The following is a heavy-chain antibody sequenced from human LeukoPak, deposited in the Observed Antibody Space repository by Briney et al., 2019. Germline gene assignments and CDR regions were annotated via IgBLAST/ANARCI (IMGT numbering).Heavy chain of an antibody. J-gene: IGHJ3*02. CDR3: AREGFDSGARMAFDI. V-gene: IGHV1-46*01. CDR2: INPSVGST. D-gene: IGHD3-22*01. CDR1: GYTFTSYD. Sequence: ASVKVSCKASGYTFTSYDITWVRQATGQGLEWMGIINPSVGSTTYAQKFQGRVTMTRDTSTSTVYMELSSLRSEDTAVYYCAREGFDSGARMAFDIWGQGTMVTVSS.